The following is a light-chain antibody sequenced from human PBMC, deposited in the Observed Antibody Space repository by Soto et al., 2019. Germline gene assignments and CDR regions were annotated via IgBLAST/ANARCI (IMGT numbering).Light chain of an antibody. V-gene: IGLV2-18*01. CDR2: EVS. Sequence: QSVLTQPPSVSGSPGQSVTISCTGTSSDFVNFNRVSWYQQPPGTAPKLLLSEVSRRPSGVPDRFSGSKSGNTASLTISGLQTEDEADYYCSLYTRGTTVFGTGTKVTVL. CDR3: SLYTRGTTV. CDR1: SSDFVNFNR. J-gene: IGLJ1*01.